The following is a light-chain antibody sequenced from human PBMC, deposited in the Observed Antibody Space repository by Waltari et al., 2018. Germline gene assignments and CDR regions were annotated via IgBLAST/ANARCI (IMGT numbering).Light chain of an antibody. J-gene: IGKJ1*01. V-gene: IGKV3-20*01. CDR3: QMYVRLPVT. Sequence: EIVLTQSPGTLSLSPGERATLSRRASQSVGRSLAWYQQKPGQAPRLLIYDASKRATGIPERVSGSGSGTDFSLTISRLEPEDFAVYYCQMYVRLPVTFGQGTKVEIK. CDR2: DAS. CDR1: QSVGRS.